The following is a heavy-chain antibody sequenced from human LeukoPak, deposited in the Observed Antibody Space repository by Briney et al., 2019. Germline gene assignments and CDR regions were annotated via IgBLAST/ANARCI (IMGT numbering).Heavy chain of an antibody. CDR3: ARVLLGYDSSGYYFPYYYYGMDV. CDR1: GYTFTSYD. Sequence: GASVKVSCKASGYTFTSYDINWVRQATGQGLEWMGWMNPNSGNTGYAQKFRGRVTMTRNTSISTAYMELSSLRSEDTAVYYCARVLLGYDSSGYYFPYYYYGMDVWGQGTTVTVSS. V-gene: IGHV1-8*01. D-gene: IGHD3-22*01. J-gene: IGHJ6*02. CDR2: MNPNSGNT.